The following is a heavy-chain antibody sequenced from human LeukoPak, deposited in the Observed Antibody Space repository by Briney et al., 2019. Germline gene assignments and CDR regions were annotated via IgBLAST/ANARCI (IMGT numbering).Heavy chain of an antibody. Sequence: PGGSLRLSCVASGFSFSTYWMSWVRQAPGKGLEWVANIKHDGSEKWCVDSVKGRFTISRDNAKNSLYLQMNSLRAEDTAVYYCARGDIAFDPWGQGTLVTVSS. V-gene: IGHV3-7*01. J-gene: IGHJ5*02. CDR1: GFSFSTYW. D-gene: IGHD2-21*01. CDR3: ARGDIAFDP. CDR2: IKHDGSEK.